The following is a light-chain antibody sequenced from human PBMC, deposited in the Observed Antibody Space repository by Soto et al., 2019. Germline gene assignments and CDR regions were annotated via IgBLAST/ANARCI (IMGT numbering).Light chain of an antibody. CDR3: QKSYRNST. CDR1: QSISVW. Sequence: DIQMTQSPSTLSASVGDRFTIACRASQSISVWLAWYQQKAGKAPNLLIYKACRLESGVPSRLSGSGSETETTLTISETQPGDSATDYFQKSYRNSTFGQRTQQE. V-gene: IGKV1-5*03. CDR2: KAC. J-gene: IGKJ5*01.